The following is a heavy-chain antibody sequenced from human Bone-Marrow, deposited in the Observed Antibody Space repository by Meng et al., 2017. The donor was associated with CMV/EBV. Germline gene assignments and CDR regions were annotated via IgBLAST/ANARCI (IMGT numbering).Heavy chain of an antibody. CDR3: ARDRGWFGELNY. V-gene: IGHV3-30-3*01. CDR2: ISYDGSNK. J-gene: IGHJ4*02. CDR1: GFTFSSYA. D-gene: IGHD3-10*01. Sequence: HVRLVESGGCVVQPGRSLRLSCAASGFTFSSYAMHWVRQAPGKGLEWVAVISYDGSNKYYADSVKGRFTISRDNSKNTLYLQMNSLRAEDTAVYYCARDRGWFGELNYWGQGTLVTVSS.